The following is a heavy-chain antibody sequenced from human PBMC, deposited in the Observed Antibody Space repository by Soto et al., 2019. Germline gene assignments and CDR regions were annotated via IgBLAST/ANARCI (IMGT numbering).Heavy chain of an antibody. V-gene: IGHV3-30*18. CDR3: AKDQTQDSSSWYAPYFDY. J-gene: IGHJ4*02. D-gene: IGHD6-13*01. Sequence: GGSLRLSCAASGFTFSSYGMHWVRQAPGKGLEWVAVISYDGSNKYYADSVKGRFTISRDNSKNTLYLQMNSLRAEDTAVYYCAKDQTQDSSSWYAPYFDYWGQGTLVTVSS. CDR1: GFTFSSYG. CDR2: ISYDGSNK.